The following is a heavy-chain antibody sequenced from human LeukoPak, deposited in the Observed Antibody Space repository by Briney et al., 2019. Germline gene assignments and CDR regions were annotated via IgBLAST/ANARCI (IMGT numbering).Heavy chain of an antibody. CDR3: ARDPLRYLRVGHYDY. D-gene: IGHD3-9*01. CDR2: ISGSGDST. J-gene: IGHJ4*02. CDR1: GFTFSSYA. Sequence: PGGSLRLSCAASGFTFSSYAMNWVRQAPGKGLECISAISGSGDSTHYADSVKGRFTISRDNARNSVYLQMNSLRVEDTAVYYCARDPLRYLRVGHYDYWGQGTLVAVSS. V-gene: IGHV3-23*01.